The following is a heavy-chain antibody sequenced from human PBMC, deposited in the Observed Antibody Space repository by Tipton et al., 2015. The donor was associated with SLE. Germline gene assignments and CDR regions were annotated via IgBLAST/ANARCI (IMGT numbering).Heavy chain of an antibody. CDR3: ARDRGSGSQPDY. J-gene: IGHJ4*02. Sequence: SLRLSCAASGFTFNDFAMHWVRQTPGKGLEWVSLISWDGGGTHYADSVKGRFTISRDNAKNSLYLQMNSLRAEDTALYYCARDRGSGSQPDYWGQGTLVSVSS. V-gene: IGHV3-43D*03. CDR1: GFTFNDFA. CDR2: ISWDGGGT. D-gene: IGHD1-26*01.